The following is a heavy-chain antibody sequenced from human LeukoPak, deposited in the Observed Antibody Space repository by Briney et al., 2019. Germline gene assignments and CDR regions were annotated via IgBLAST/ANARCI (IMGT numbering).Heavy chain of an antibody. J-gene: IGHJ3*02. CDR1: GFTFSSYS. D-gene: IGHD2-15*01. V-gene: IGHV3-21*01. CDR2: ITTTST. Sequence: GGSLRLSCAASGFTFSSYSMNWVRQAPGKGLEWVSSITTTSTYYADSVKGRFTISIDNAKNSLYLQMNSLRAEDTAVYFCARVGADCSGDRCYWTYDAFDIWGQGTMVTVSS. CDR3: ARVGADCSGDRCYWTYDAFDI.